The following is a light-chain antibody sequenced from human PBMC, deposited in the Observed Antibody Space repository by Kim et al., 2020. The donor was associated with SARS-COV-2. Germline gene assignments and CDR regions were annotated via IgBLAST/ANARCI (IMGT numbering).Light chain of an antibody. Sequence: GLSLTIPCIGTTRDIVAFAYVSWFQQHPGKAPKLLIYDVTERPSGISNRFSGSTSGNTASLTISGLLIEDEADYYCSSYTTANSRVFGTGTKVTVL. CDR1: TRDIVAFAY. CDR2: DVT. CDR3: SSYTTANSRV. J-gene: IGLJ1*01. V-gene: IGLV2-14*04.